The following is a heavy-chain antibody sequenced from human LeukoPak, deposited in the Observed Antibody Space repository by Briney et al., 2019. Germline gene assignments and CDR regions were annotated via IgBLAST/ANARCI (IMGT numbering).Heavy chain of an antibody. V-gene: IGHV4-38-2*02. CDR3: ARDYQLTYYYYGMDV. D-gene: IGHD2-2*01. CDR2: IYHSGST. CDR1: GYSISSGYY. Sequence: PSETLSLTCTVSGYSISSGYYWGWIRQPPGKGLEWIGSIYHSGSTYYNPSLKSRVTISVDTSKNQFSLKLSSVTAADTAVYYCARDYQLTYYYYGMDVWGQGTTVTVSS. J-gene: IGHJ6*02.